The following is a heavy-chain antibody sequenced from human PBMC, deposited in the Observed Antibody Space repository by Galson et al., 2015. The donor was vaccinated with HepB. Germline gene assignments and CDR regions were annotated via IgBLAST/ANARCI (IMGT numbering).Heavy chain of an antibody. J-gene: IGHJ4*02. CDR3: ATVPRITMTPVVPVFDY. D-gene: IGHD3-22*01. CDR2: FDPEDGET. V-gene: IGHV1-24*01. Sequence: SVKVSCKVSGYTLTELSMHWVRQAPGKGLEWMGGFDPEDGETIYAQKFQGRVTMTEDTSTDTAYMELSSLRSEDTAVYYCATVPRITMTPVVPVFDYWGQGTLVTVSS. CDR1: GYTLTELS.